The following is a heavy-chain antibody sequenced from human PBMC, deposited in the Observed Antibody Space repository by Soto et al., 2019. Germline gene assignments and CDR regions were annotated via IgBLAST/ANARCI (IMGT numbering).Heavy chain of an antibody. CDR2: IGGTSGST. J-gene: IGHJ2*01. Sequence: EVQLLESGGGLVQPGGSLRLSCAASGFTFSNFVMGWVRRAPGKGLEWVSAIGGTSGSTYYADSVKGRFTISRDNSKDTLALQMNGLGAEDTALYYCAKRRGDGYFDLWGRGTLVTVSS. CDR1: GFTFSNFV. V-gene: IGHV3-23*01. CDR3: AKRRGDGYFDL.